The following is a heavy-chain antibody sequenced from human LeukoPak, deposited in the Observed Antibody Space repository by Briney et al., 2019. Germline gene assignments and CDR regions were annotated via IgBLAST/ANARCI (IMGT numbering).Heavy chain of an antibody. J-gene: IGHJ6*02. CDR2: ISAYNGNT. D-gene: IGHD3-3*01. CDR3: ARDGPYDFWSGYYPYPYYYYYGMDV. V-gene: IGHV1-18*01. Sequence: ASVKVSCTASGYTFTSYGISWVRQAPGQGLEWMGWISAYNGNTNYAQKLQGRVTMTTDTSTSTAYMELRSLRSDDTAVYYCARDGPYDFWSGYYPYPYYYYYGMDVWGQGTTVTVSS. CDR1: GYTFTSYG.